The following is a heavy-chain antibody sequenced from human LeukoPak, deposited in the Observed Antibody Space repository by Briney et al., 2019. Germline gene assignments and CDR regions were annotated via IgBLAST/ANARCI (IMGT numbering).Heavy chain of an antibody. CDR3: ARAAGGWGGDYGNFDY. V-gene: IGHV4/OR15-8*01. CDR2: IHHNGTR. CDR1: VGSINSGNW. J-gene: IGHJ4*02. Sequence: PSETLSLTCGVSVGSINSGNWWTWVRQSPGKGLEWIGEIHHNGTRNYNPSLKSRVTISVDRSKNQFSLKLSSVTAADTAVYYCARAAGGWGGDYGNFDYWGQGTLVTVSS. D-gene: IGHD3-10*01.